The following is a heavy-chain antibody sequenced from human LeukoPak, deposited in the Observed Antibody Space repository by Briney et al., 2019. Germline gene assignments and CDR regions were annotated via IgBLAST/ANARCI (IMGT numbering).Heavy chain of an antibody. V-gene: IGHV3-30*18. J-gene: IGHJ6*02. CDR3: AKERARGGYTTGPYGMDV. Sequence: QPGGSLRLSCAASGFTFSSYGMRWVRQAPGKGLEWVAVISYDGSNKYYADSVKGRFTISRDNSKNTLYLQMNSLRAGDTAVYYCAKERARGGYTTGPYGMDVWGQGTTVTVSS. D-gene: IGHD6-25*01. CDR1: GFTFSSYG. CDR2: ISYDGSNK.